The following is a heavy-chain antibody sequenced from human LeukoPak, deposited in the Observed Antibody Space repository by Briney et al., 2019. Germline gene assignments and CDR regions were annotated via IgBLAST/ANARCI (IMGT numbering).Heavy chain of an antibody. CDR3: ASLSADSHTYYYDSSADY. V-gene: IGHV1-69*06. Sequence: GASVKVSCKASGGTFSNYAISWVRQAPGQGLERMGGIIPIFGTANYAQKFQGRVTITADKSTSTAYMELSSLRSEDTAVYYCASLSADSHTYYYDSSADYWGQGTLVTVSS. CDR1: GGTFSNYA. CDR2: IIPIFGTA. D-gene: IGHD3-22*01. J-gene: IGHJ4*02.